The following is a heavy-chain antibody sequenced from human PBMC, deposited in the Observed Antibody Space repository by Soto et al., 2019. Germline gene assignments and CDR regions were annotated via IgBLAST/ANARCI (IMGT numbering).Heavy chain of an antibody. CDR3: ATTYFFGSGSGY. CDR2: IYYSGST. CDR1: GGSISSSIYY. Sequence: SETLSLTCTVSGGSISSSIYYWGWIRQPPGKGLEWIGSIYYSGSTYYNPSLKSRVTISVDTPKNQFSLKLTSVTAADTAVYYCATTYFFGSGSGYWGQGTLVTVS. D-gene: IGHD3-10*01. J-gene: IGHJ4*02. V-gene: IGHV4-39*01.